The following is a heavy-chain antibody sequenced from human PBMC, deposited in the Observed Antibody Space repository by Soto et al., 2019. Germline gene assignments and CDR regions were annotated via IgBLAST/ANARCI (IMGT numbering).Heavy chain of an antibody. D-gene: IGHD6-13*01. V-gene: IGHV1-3*01. Sequence: QVQLAQSGAEVKKPGASVKVSCKASGYTFTAYGLQWVRQAPGQRLEWLGWINPDNGNTKYSQKFQDRVTITRDTSANTAYMELSSLRSEDTAVYYCARDYRSSWDYWGPGTLVTVSS. CDR3: ARDYRSSWDY. CDR1: GYTFTAYG. CDR2: INPDNGNT. J-gene: IGHJ4*02.